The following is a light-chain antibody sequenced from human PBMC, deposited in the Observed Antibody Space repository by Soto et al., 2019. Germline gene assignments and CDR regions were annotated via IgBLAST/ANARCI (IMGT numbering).Light chain of an antibody. V-gene: IGKV3-20*01. CDR3: QQYGYSSNT. CDR2: SAS. Sequence: EIVLTQSPGILSLSPGERATLSCRARRTMSSRSLAWYQQKPGQAPRLLIYSASSRATGIPDRFSGSGSETDFTLTISRLEHEDFAVYYCQQYGYSSNTFGQGTKLEIK. CDR1: RTMSSRS. J-gene: IGKJ2*01.